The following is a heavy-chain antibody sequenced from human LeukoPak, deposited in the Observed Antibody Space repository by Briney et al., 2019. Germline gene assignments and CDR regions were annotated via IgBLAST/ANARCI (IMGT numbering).Heavy chain of an antibody. CDR3: ASGMVTGELRAHCYYYCMDV. J-gene: IGHJ6*03. V-gene: IGHV1-18*01. CDR1: GYTFTSYG. D-gene: IGHD7-27*01. CDR2: ISAYNGNT. Sequence: GASVKVSCKASGYTFTSYGISWVRQAPGQGLEWMGWISAYNGNTNYAQKLQGRVTMTRNTSISTAYMELSSLRSEDTAVYYCASGMVTGELRAHCYYYCMDVWGKGTTVTVSS.